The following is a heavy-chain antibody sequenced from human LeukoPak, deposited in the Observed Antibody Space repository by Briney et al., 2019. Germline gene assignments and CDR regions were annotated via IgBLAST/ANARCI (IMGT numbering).Heavy chain of an antibody. CDR1: GFTFSSYA. V-gene: IGHV3-23*01. CDR2: ISGSGGST. Sequence: GGSLRLSCAASGFTFSSYAMSWVRQAPGKGLEWVSAISGSGGSTYYADSVKGRFTISRDNSKNTLYLQMNSLRAEDTAVYYCARDLRHFDWLLNAFDIWGQGTMVTVSS. J-gene: IGHJ3*02. D-gene: IGHD3-9*01. CDR3: ARDLRHFDWLLNAFDI.